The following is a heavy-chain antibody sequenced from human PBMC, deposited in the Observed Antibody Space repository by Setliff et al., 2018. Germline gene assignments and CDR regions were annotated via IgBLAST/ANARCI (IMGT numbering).Heavy chain of an antibody. V-gene: IGHV4-61*09. J-gene: IGHJ4*02. CDR1: GDSISSRTYY. D-gene: IGHD5-18*01. CDR2: IYTSWST. Sequence: SETLSLTCTVSGDSISSRTYYWSWIRRPAGKGLEWIGHIYTSWSTIYNPSLKSRLTISLDTAKNQFSLKLTSVTAADSAIYYCARQVDTPMAPIDYWGQGTLVTVSS. CDR3: ARQVDTPMAPIDY.